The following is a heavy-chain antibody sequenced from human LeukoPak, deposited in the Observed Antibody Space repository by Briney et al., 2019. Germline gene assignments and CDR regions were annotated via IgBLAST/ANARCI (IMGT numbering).Heavy chain of an antibody. D-gene: IGHD3-10*01. CDR2: IIPIFGTA. V-gene: IGHV1-69*13. J-gene: IGHJ6*02. CDR1: GGTFSSYA. CDR3: ARDWRPSYGSGIGYYGMDV. Sequence: APVKVSCKASGGTFSSYAISWVRQAPGQGLEWMGGIIPIFGTANYAQKFQGRVTITADESTSTAYMELSSLRSEDTAVYYCARDWRPSYGSGIGYYGMDVWGQGTTVTVSS.